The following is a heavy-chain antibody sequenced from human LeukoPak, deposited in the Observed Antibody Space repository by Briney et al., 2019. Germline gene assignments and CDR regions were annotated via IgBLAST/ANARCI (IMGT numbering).Heavy chain of an antibody. CDR2: IRYDGSNK. J-gene: IGHJ4*02. D-gene: IGHD3-3*01. CDR3: AKDYDFCSGYAKYYFDY. Sequence: GGSLRPSCAASGFTFSSSGMYWVRQAPGKGPEWVAFIRYDGSNKYYADSVKGRFTISRDNSKNTLYLQMNSLRAEDTAVYYCAKDYDFCSGYAKYYFDYWGQGTLVTVSS. CDR1: GFTFSSSG. V-gene: IGHV3-30*02.